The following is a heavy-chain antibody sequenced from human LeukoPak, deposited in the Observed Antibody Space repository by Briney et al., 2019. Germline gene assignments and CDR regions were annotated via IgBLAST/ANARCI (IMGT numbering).Heavy chain of an antibody. J-gene: IGHJ4*02. V-gene: IGHV1-2*02. D-gene: IGHD6-13*01. CDR1: GYTFTGYY. Sequence: ASVKVSCKASGYTFTGYYMHWVRQAPGQGLEWMGWINPNSGGTNYAQKFQGRVTMTRGTSISTAYMELSRLRSDDTAVYYCARDARWQQPEYYFDYWGQGTLVTVSS. CDR3: ARDARWQQPEYYFDY. CDR2: INPNSGGT.